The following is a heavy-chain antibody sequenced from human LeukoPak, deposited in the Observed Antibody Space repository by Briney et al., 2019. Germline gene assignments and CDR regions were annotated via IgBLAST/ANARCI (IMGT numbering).Heavy chain of an antibody. D-gene: IGHD3-22*01. CDR1: GGSISSGDYY. CDR3: ARGDSSGYYYPGGPFDY. Sequence: SETLSLTCTVSGGSISSGDYYWSWIRQPPGKGLEWIGYIYYSGSTYYNPSLKSRVTISVDTSKNQFSLKLSSVTAADTAVYYCARGDSSGYYYPGGPFDYWGQGTLVTVSS. V-gene: IGHV4-30-4*01. J-gene: IGHJ4*02. CDR2: IYYSGST.